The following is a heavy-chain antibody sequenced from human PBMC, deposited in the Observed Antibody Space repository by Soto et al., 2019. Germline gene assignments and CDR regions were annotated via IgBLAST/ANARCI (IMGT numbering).Heavy chain of an antibody. Sequence: SETLSLTCAVYGGSFSGYYWSWIRQPPGKGLEWIGEINHSGSTNYNPSLKGRVTISVDTSKNQFSLKLSSVTAADTAVYYCARLPLITMVRGVIKYVDYWGQGTLVTVSS. CDR3: ARLPLITMVRGVIKYVDY. V-gene: IGHV4-34*01. CDR2: INHSGST. D-gene: IGHD3-10*01. J-gene: IGHJ4*02. CDR1: GGSFSGYY.